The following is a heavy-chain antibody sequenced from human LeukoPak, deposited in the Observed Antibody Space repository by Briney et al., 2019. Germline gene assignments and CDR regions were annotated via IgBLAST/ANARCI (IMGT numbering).Heavy chain of an antibody. Sequence: GGSLRLFCAAPGFIFAIHWVRQAPGKGLEWVSLISGDGGSTFYADSVRGRFTISRDNTRKSLSLQMSSLRSEDTALYYCARESETSGWYDYWGQGTLVTVSS. J-gene: IGHJ4*02. D-gene: IGHD6-19*01. CDR1: GFIFA. V-gene: IGHV3-43*02. CDR3: ARESETSGWYDY. CDR2: ISGDGGST.